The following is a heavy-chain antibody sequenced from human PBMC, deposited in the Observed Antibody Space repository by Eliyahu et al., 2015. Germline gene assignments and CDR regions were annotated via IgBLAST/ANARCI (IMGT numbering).Heavy chain of an antibody. CDR2: INPSGGST. V-gene: IGHV1-46*01. Sequence: QVQLVQSGAEVKKPGASVKVSCKASGYTFTSYYMHWVRQAPGQGLEWMGIINPSGGSTSYAQKFQGRVTMTRDTSTSTVYMELSSLRSEDTAVYYCARSRIVVVPAAMVDYWGQGTLVTVSS. J-gene: IGHJ4*02. CDR3: ARSRIVVVPAAMVDY. D-gene: IGHD2-2*01. CDR1: GYTFTSYY.